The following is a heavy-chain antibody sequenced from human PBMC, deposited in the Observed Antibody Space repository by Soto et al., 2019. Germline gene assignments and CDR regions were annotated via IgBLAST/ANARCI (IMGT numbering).Heavy chain of an antibody. CDR1: GFTFSNHY. V-gene: IGHV3-11*01. Sequence: QMQLVESGGGLVEPGGSLRLSCEASGFTFSNHYMSCIRQAPGKGLEWISYISRSGSTIYYADSVKGRFTISRDNSKNSLYLQMDSLRAEDTAMYYCGRDPELWDENVATRPSTYYYGMDVWGQGTTVTVAS. D-gene: IGHD5-18*01. CDR3: GRDPELWDENVATRPSTYYYGMDV. CDR2: ISRSGSTI. J-gene: IGHJ6*02.